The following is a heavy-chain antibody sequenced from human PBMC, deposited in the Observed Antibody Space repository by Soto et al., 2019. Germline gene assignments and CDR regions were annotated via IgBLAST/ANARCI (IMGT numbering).Heavy chain of an antibody. V-gene: IGHV3-64D*06. CDR3: AKYFDD. J-gene: IGHJ4*02. CDR1: VFTFSSYA. CDR2: ITSNGENT. Sequence: EVQLVESGGGLVQPGGSLRLSCSASVFTFSSYALHWVRQAPGKGLEYVSTITSNGENTYYADSVKGRFTISRDTSKNTLYLQMSSLRPEDTAVYYCAKYFDDWGQGTLVTVSS.